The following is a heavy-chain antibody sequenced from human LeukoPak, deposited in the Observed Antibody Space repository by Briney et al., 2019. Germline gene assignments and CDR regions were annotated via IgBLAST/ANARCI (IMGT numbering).Heavy chain of an antibody. J-gene: IGHJ4*02. D-gene: IGHD1-7*01. CDR3: ARVITGTTSNFDS. CDR2: INSDGSST. V-gene: IGHV3-74*01. Sequence: GGSLRLSCAASGFTLSSYWMHWARQAPGKGLVWVSRINSDGSSTSYADSVKGRFTISRDNAKDTLYLQMNSLRAEDTAVYYCARVITGTTSNFDSWGQGTLVTVSS. CDR1: GFTLSSYW.